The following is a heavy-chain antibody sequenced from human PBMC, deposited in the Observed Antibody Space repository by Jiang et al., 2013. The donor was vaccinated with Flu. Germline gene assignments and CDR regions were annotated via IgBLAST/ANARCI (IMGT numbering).Heavy chain of an antibody. D-gene: IGHD2-2*01. J-gene: IGHJ2*01. CDR2: ISVSGSTI. V-gene: IGHV3-48*03. CDR1: GFTFSSYE. CDR3: ARFFPYDTMPYWYFDL. Sequence: CAASGFTFSSYEMNWVRQAPGKGLEWISYISVSGSTIYYADSVKGRFTISRDNAKNLLYLQMNSLRAEDTAVYYCARFFPYDTMPYWYFDLWGRGTLVTVSS.